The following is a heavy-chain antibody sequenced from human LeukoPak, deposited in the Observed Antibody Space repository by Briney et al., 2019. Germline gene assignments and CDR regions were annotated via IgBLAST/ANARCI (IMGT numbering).Heavy chain of an antibody. CDR2: ISYDGSNK. D-gene: IGHD3-22*01. J-gene: IGHJ4*02. V-gene: IGHV3-30-3*01. CDR3: ARGSPKKYYYDSSGYYSHFDY. CDR1: GFTFSSYA. Sequence: RTGGSLRLSCAASGFTFSSYAMHWVRQAPGKGLEWVAVISYDGSNKYYADSVKGRFTISRDNSKNTLYLQMNSLRAEDTAVYYCARGSPKKYYYDSSGYYSHFDYWGQGTLVTVSS.